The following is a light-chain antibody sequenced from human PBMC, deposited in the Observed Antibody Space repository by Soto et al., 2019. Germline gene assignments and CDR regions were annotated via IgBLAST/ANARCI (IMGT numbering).Light chain of an antibody. CDR2: GNS. J-gene: IGLJ2*01. CDR3: QSYDSSLSGVI. V-gene: IGLV1-40*01. CDR1: SSNIGARYD. Sequence: QSVLTQPPSVSGAPGQRVTISCTGSSSNIGARYDVHWYQQLPGTAPKLLIYGNSIRPLGVPDRFSGSKSGTSASLAITGLQADDEADYCCQSYDSSLSGVIFGGGTKLTVL.